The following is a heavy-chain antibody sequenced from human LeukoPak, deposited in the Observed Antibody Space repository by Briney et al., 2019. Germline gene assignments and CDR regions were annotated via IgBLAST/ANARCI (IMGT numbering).Heavy chain of an antibody. CDR3: ARDEYCSGGSCYSLDY. D-gene: IGHD2-15*01. CDR1: GGTFSSYA. Sequence: WASVKVSCKASGGTFSSYAISWVRQAPGRGLEWMGGIIPIFGTANYAQKFQGRVTITADESTSTAYMELSSLRSEDTAVYYCARDEYCSGGSCYSLDYWGQGTLVTVSS. V-gene: IGHV1-69*13. J-gene: IGHJ4*02. CDR2: IIPIFGTA.